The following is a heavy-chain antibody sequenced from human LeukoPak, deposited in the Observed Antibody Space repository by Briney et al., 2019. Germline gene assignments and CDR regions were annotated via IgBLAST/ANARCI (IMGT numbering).Heavy chain of an antibody. CDR3: ARARVRGSSHYYYYYYGMDV. CDR2: INHSGST. J-gene: IGHJ6*02. CDR1: GGSFSGYY. D-gene: IGHD6-13*01. Sequence: PSETPSLTCAVYGGSFSGYYWSWIRQPPGKGLEWIGEINHSGSTNYNPSLKSRVTISVDTSKNQFSLNLSSVTAADTAVYYCARARVRGSSHYYYYYYGMDVWGQGTTVHVSS. V-gene: IGHV4-34*01.